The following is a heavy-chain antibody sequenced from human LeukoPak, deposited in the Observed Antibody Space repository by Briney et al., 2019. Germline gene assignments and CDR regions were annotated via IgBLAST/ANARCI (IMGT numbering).Heavy chain of an antibody. CDR2: ISSSGSTI. CDR1: GFTFSDYY. Sequence: GGSLRLSCAASGFTFSDYYMSWIRQAPGKGLEWVSYISSSGSTIFYADSVKGRFTISRDNAKNSLYLQMNSLRAEDTALYYCAKDGLHASGLGNWFDPWGQGTLVTVSS. J-gene: IGHJ5*02. CDR3: AKDGLHASGLGNWFDP. D-gene: IGHD3-10*01. V-gene: IGHV3-11*01.